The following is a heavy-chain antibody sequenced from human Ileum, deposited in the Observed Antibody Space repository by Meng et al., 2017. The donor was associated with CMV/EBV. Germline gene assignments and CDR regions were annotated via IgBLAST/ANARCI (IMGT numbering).Heavy chain of an antibody. Sequence: ELQLLECGGGLVQPGGSLRLSCAASGFSFRDYCMSWVRQAPGKGLEWVSAISGTGITTYYADSVKGRSTVSRDNSKNTLYLEINSLRADDTAVYYCAKDLEWLSHFESWGQGTLVTVSS. CDR2: ISGTGITT. CDR1: GFSFRDYC. D-gene: IGHD3-3*01. CDR3: AKDLEWLSHFES. V-gene: IGHV3-23*01. J-gene: IGHJ4*02.